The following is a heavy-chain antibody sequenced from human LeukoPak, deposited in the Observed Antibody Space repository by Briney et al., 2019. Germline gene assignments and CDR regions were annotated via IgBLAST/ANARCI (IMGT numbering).Heavy chain of an antibody. D-gene: IGHD4-17*01. V-gene: IGHV4-38-2*02. CDR1: GYSISSGYY. J-gene: IGHJ6*03. Sequence: PSETLSLTSNVSGYSISSGYYWGWIRQPPGKGLQWIGTIYHSGSTYYNPSLKSRVTISVDTSKNQFSLNLSSVTAADTAVYYCARTDYGDYVPHYMDVWGKGTTVTISS. CDR2: IYHSGST. CDR3: ARTDYGDYVPHYMDV.